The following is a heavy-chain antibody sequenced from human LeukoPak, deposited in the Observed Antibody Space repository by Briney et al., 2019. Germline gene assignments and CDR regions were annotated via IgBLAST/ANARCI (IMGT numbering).Heavy chain of an antibody. CDR1: GFTFDDYA. CDR3: AKDKYYDSTYGMDV. V-gene: IGHV3-9*01. CDR2: ISWNSGSI. Sequence: GGSLRLSCAASGFTFDDYAMYWVRQAPGKGLEWVSGISWNSGSIGYADSVKGRFTISRDNAKNSLYLQMNSLRAADTALYYCAKDKYYDSTYGMDVWGQGTTVTVSS. D-gene: IGHD3-3*01. J-gene: IGHJ6*02.